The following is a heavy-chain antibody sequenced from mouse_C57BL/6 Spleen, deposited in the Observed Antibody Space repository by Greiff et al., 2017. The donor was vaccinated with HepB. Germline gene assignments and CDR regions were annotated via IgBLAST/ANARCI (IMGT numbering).Heavy chain of an antibody. D-gene: IGHD4-1*01. CDR1: GFSFNTYA. CDR2: IRSKSNNYAT. Sequence: EVKLVESGGGLVQPKGSLKLSCAASGFSFNTYAMNWVRQAPGKGLEWVARIRSKSNNYATYYADSVKDRFTISRDDSESMLYLQMNNLKTEDTAMYYCVRQKLGFDYWGQGTTLTVSS. CDR3: VRQKLGFDY. J-gene: IGHJ2*01. V-gene: IGHV10-1*01.